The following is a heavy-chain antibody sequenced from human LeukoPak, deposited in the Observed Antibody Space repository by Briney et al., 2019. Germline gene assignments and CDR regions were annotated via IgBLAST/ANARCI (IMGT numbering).Heavy chain of an antibody. CDR2: ISSGGST. CDR1: GFTVSSNY. D-gene: IGHD4/OR15-4a*01. J-gene: IGHJ4*02. V-gene: IGHV3-53*01. Sequence: PGGSLRLSCAASGFTVSSNYMSWVRQAPGKGLEWVSVISSGGSTYYADSVKGRFTISRDNSKNTLYLQMNSLRADDTAVYYCARRAGAYSHPYDYWGQGTLVTVSS. CDR3: ARRAGAYSHPYDY.